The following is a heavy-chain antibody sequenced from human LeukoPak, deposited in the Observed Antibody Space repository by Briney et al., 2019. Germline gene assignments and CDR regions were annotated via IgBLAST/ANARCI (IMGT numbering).Heavy chain of an antibody. J-gene: IGHJ1*01. V-gene: IGHV3-30-3*01. CDR2: VSYDGSNK. CDR3: ARDIAAAVPAEYFQH. CDR1: GFTFSSYA. D-gene: IGHD6-13*01. Sequence: GKSLRLSCAASGFTFSSYAMHWVRQAPGEGLEWVAVVSYDGSNKYYADSVKGRFTISRDNSKNTLYLQMNSLRAEDTAVYYCARDIAAAVPAEYFQHWGQGTLVTVSS.